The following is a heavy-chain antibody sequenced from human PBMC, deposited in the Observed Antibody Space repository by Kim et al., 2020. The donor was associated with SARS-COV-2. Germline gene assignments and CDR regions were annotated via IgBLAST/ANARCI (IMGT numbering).Heavy chain of an antibody. D-gene: IGHD3-10*01. CDR3: ATRELYGSGHY. V-gene: IGHV1-24*01. Sequence: IYAQKFQGRVTMTEDTSTDTAYMELSSLRSEDTAVYYCATRELYGSGHYWGQGTLVTVSS. J-gene: IGHJ4*02.